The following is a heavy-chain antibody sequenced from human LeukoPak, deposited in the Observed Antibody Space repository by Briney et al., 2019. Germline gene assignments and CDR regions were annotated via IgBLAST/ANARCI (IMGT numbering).Heavy chain of an antibody. CDR2: ISSSRGTI. CDR3: ARDMTFCSGGSCYSLGFDI. Sequence: GRSLRLSCAASGFTFSAYNMNWVRQAPGKGLEWFSYISSSRGTIYYADSVKGRFTISRDNAKNSPYLQMNSLRDEVTAVYYCARDMTFCSGGSCYSLGFDIWGQGTMVTVSS. CDR1: GFTFSAYN. V-gene: IGHV3-48*02. D-gene: IGHD2-15*01. J-gene: IGHJ3*02.